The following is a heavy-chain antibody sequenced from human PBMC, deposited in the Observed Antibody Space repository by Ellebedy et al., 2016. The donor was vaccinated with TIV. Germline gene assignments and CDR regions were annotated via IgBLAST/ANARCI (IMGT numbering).Heavy chain of an antibody. D-gene: IGHD4-11*01. CDR2: ITYDESKK. J-gene: IGHJ6*02. Sequence: PGGSLRLSCAASEFVFSSYAMHWIRQAPGKGLEWVASITYDESKKYYSDYVKGRFTISRDNSRSMMYLEMNSLRPEDGAVYYCAKGGATGLQYFGMDVWGQGTTVTVSS. CDR3: AKGGATGLQYFGMDV. V-gene: IGHV3-30*18. CDR1: EFVFSSYA.